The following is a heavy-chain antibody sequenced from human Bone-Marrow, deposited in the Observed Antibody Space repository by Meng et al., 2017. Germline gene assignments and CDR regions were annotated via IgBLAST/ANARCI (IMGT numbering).Heavy chain of an antibody. J-gene: IGHJ6*02. D-gene: IGHD3-9*01. Sequence: SVKVSCKASGCTFSSYAISWVRQAPGQGLEWMGGIIPIFGTANYAQKFQGRVTITTDESTSTAYMELSSLGSEDTAVYYCASPRIDDILTGYSARYYYYGMDVWGQGTTVTVSS. CDR1: GCTFSSYA. V-gene: IGHV1-69*05. CDR3: ASPRIDDILTGYSARYYYYGMDV. CDR2: IIPIFGTA.